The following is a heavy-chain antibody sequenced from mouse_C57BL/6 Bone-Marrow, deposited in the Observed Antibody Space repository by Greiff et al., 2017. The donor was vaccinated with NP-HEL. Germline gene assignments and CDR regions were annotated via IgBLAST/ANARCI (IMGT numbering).Heavy chain of an antibody. D-gene: IGHD3-1*01. CDR2: IDPENGDT. CDR3: TTSGRDY. J-gene: IGHJ2*01. CDR1: GFNIKDDY. V-gene: IGHV14-4*01. Sequence: VQLKQSGAELVRPGASVKLSCTASGFNIKDDYMHWVKQRPEQGLEWIGWIDPENGDTEYASKFQGKATITADTSSNTAYLQLSSLTSEDTAVYYCTTSGRDYWGQGTTLPVSS.